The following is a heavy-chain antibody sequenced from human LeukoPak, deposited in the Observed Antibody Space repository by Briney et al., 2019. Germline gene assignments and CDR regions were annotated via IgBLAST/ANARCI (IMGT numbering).Heavy chain of an antibody. CDR3: AKEGSDPYYYYYYMDV. Sequence: GGSLRLYCAASGFTFSSYGMHWVRQAPGKGLEGVAFIRYDGSNKYYADSVKGRFTISRDNSKNTLYLQMNSLRAEDTAVYYCAKEGSDPYYYYYYMDVWGKGTTVTVSS. CDR1: GFTFSSYG. V-gene: IGHV3-30*02. J-gene: IGHJ6*03. D-gene: IGHD3-10*01. CDR2: IRYDGSNK.